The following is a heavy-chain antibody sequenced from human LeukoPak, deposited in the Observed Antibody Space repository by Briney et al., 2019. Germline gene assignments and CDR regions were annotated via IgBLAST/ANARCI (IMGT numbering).Heavy chain of an antibody. J-gene: IGHJ4*02. Sequence: PSETLSLTCTVSGGSISSYYWSWIRQPPGKGLEWIGYIYYSGSTNYNPSLKSRVTISVDTSKNQFSLKLSSVTAADTAVYYCARGGTLSHGHLDYWGQGTLVTVSS. D-gene: IGHD1-1*01. CDR1: GGSISSYY. V-gene: IGHV4-59*01. CDR3: ARGGTLSHGHLDY. CDR2: IYYSGST.